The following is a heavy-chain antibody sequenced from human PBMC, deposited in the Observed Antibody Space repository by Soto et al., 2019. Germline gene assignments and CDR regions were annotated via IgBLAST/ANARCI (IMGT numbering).Heavy chain of an antibody. J-gene: IGHJ4*02. CDR2: IYHTGIA. V-gene: IGHV4-30-2*01. CDR1: GDSITSGGYS. Sequence: SETLSLTCSVSGDSITSGGYSWSWIRQQQRRGLEWIGYIYHTGIASYSPSLKGRVTISVDKSKNQFSLSLNSVTAADTAIYYCAIAHYGPSRYYFSSWGQRSLDTVSA. CDR3: AIAHYGPSRYYFSS. D-gene: IGHD3-10*01.